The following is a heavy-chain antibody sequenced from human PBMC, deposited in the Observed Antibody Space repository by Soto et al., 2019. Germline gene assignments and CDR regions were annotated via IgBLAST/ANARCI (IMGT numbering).Heavy chain of an antibody. Sequence: KTSETLSLTCDVFSGSFSGYYWSWIRQPPGKGLEWIGEITNSGYTNYNPSLKNRVTILVDRSKNQFSLKVTSVTAADTAVYYCARGLEYFQHWGQGTLVTVSS. CDR1: SGSFSGYY. CDR3: ARGLEYFQH. V-gene: IGHV4-34*01. CDR2: ITNSGYT. J-gene: IGHJ1*01.